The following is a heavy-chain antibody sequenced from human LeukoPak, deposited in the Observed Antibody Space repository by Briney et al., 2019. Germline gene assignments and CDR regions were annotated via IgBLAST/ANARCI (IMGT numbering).Heavy chain of an antibody. CDR3: ARSLYGSGT. D-gene: IGHD3-10*01. CDR2: ISPYTGGT. CDR1: GFTFTGYY. V-gene: IGHV1-2*02. J-gene: IGHJ5*02. Sequence: ASVKVSCKASGFTFTGYYMNWVRQAPGQGLEWMGWISPYTGGTNYAQKFQGRVTMTRNTSISTAYMELSSLRSEDTAVYYCARSLYGSGTWGQGTLVTVSS.